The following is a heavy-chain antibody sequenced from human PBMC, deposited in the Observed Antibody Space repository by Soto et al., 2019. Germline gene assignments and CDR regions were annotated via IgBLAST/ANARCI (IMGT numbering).Heavy chain of an antibody. CDR2: ISGSGGST. Sequence: GGSLRLSCAASGFTFSSYAMSWVHQAPGKGLEWVSAISGSGGSTYYADSVKGRFTISRDNSKNTLYLQMNSLRAEDTAVYYCAKAKDFWSGIPFGMDVWGQGTTVTVSS. CDR3: AKAKDFWSGIPFGMDV. CDR1: GFTFSSYA. D-gene: IGHD3-3*01. J-gene: IGHJ6*02. V-gene: IGHV3-23*01.